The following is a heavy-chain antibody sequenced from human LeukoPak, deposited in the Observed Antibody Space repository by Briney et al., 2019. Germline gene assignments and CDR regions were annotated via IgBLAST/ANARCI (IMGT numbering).Heavy chain of an antibody. D-gene: IGHD6-6*01. CDR3: ARHDAGIAARPFDN. J-gene: IGHJ4*02. CDR2: IHDSGRT. Sequence: SETLSLTCTVSGGSIRAYYWSWIRRPPGKGLEWIADIHDSGRTNYNPSLKSRITISVEKCKNKFSLKMNCVTGADKAVYYCARHDAGIAARPFDNWGQGTLVTVSS. V-gene: IGHV4-59*08. CDR1: GGSIRAYY.